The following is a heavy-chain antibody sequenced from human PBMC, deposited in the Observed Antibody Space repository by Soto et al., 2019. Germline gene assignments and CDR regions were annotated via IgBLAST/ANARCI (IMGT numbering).Heavy chain of an antibody. D-gene: IGHD3-22*01. CDR3: ARGRYYYDSSGYYFFDY. CDR1: GYTFTSYY. V-gene: IGHV1-46*01. Sequence: QVQLVQSGAEVKKPGASVKVSCKASGYTFTSYYMHWVRQAPGQGLEWMGIINPSGGSTSYAQKFQGRVPMTRDTSTSTVYMELGSLRSDDTAMYYCARGRYYYDSSGYYFFDYWGQGTLVTVSS. CDR2: INPSGGST. J-gene: IGHJ4*02.